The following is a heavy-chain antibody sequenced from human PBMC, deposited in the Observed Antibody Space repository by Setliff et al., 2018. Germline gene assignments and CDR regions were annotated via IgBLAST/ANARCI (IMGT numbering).Heavy chain of an antibody. CDR3: ARSMFSGYLPLGGKYSMDV. V-gene: IGHV3-30*03. Sequence: GGSLRLSCAASGFTFSSYGMHWVRQAPGKGLEWVAVISYDGSNKYYADSVKGRFTISRDNSKNTLYLQMNSLRAEDTAVYYCARSMFSGYLPLGGKYSMDVWGKGTMVTVSS. CDR1: GFTFSSYG. D-gene: IGHD3-22*01. J-gene: IGHJ6*03. CDR2: ISYDGSNK.